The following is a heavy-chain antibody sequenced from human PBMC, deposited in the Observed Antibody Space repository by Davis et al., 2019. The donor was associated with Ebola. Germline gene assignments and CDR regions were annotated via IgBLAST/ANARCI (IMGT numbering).Heavy chain of an antibody. CDR3: ARVGVVAAPYYYYGMDV. CDR2: INHSGST. CDR1: GGSFSGYY. Sequence: SETLSLTCAVYGGSFSGYYWSWIRQPPGKGLEWIGEINHSGSTNYNPSLKSRVTISVDTSKNQFSLKLSSVTAADTAVYYCARVGVVAAPYYYYGMDVWGQGTTVTVSS. D-gene: IGHD2-15*01. J-gene: IGHJ6*02. V-gene: IGHV4-34*01.